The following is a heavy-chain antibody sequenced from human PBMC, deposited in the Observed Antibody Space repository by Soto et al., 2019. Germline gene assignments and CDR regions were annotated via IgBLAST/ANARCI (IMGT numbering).Heavy chain of an antibody. CDR1: GVSLSSNGVG. D-gene: IGHD1-26*01. Sequence: QITLKESGPTLVKPTQTLTLTCTFSGVSLSSNGVGLGWIRQPPGKALEWLALIYWDGGKRYSPSLKSRLTLTKDSSRNQVVLTMTHMDPVDTATYYCSHRRDGTYALDYWGQGTMGTVAA. J-gene: IGHJ4*02. CDR2: IYWDGGK. CDR3: SHRRDGTYALDY. V-gene: IGHV2-5*02.